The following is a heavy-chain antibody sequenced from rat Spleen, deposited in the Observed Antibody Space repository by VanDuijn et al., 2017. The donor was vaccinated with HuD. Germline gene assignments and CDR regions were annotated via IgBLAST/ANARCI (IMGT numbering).Heavy chain of an antibody. V-gene: IGHV5-58*01. Sequence: EVQLVETGGGLVQPGRSLKLSCVASGFTFSRYWMYWIRQAPGKTLEWVSSINTDGSSTYYRDSVRGRFTISRDNAKNTQYLQLDSLRSEDTATYYCGRHWPNTAFDYWGQGVMVIVSS. CDR3: GRHWPNTAFDY. J-gene: IGHJ2*01. CDR2: INTDGSST. CDR1: GFTFSRYW.